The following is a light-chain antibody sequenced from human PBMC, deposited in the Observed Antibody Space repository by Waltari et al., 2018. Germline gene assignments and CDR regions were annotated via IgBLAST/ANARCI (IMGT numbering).Light chain of an antibody. J-gene: IGKJ5*01. CDR1: QSISFN. CDR3: QQYNVWPPIT. Sequence: EILMTQTLVTRSLSPGDRATPSCRASQSISFNLAWYQQSPGQPPRLLIFHASTRATGIPARFSGSGSGTEFTLTIRTLQSEDSGVYYCQQYNVWPPITFGQGTRLEIK. V-gene: IGKV3-15*01. CDR2: HAS.